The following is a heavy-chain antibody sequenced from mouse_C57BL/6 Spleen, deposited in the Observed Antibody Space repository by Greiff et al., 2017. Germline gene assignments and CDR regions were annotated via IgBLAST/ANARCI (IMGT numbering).Heavy chain of an antibody. CDR2: ISYDGSN. Sequence: EVQLQESGPGLVKPSQSLSLTCSVTGYSITSGYYWNWIRQFPGNKLEWMGYISYDGSNNYNPSLKNRISITRDTSTNQFFLKLNSVTTEDTATYYCARQDYDYDGFAYWGQGTLVTVAA. CDR3: ARQDYDYDGFAY. CDR1: GYSITSGYY. D-gene: IGHD2-4*01. J-gene: IGHJ3*01. V-gene: IGHV3-6*01.